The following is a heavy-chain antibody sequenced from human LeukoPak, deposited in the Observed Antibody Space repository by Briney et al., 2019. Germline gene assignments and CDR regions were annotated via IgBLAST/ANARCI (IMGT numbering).Heavy chain of an antibody. CDR3: ARGPVIAAAGRENYYYYYYMDV. Sequence: VASVKVSCKASGYTFIGYYMHWMRQAPGLGLEWMGWINPKTGETTYAQRFQGRVTMTRDTSISTVYMELSGLRSDDTAVYYCARGPVIAAAGRENYYYYYYMDVWGKGTTVTVSS. CDR1: GYTFIGYY. J-gene: IGHJ6*03. CDR2: INPKTGET. V-gene: IGHV1-2*02. D-gene: IGHD6-13*01.